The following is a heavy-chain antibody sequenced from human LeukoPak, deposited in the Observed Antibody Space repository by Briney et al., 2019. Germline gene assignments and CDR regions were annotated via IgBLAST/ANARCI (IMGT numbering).Heavy chain of an antibody. CDR1: GVSITNYY. V-gene: IGHV4-4*07. CDR2: MYISGST. CDR3: ARDYLVGSPLDS. D-gene: IGHD1-26*01. J-gene: IGHJ4*02. Sequence: SETLSLTCTVSGVSITNYYWAWIRQPAGKGLEWIGRMYISGSTNYNPSLKSRVSISIDKTNNQFSLKLRSVTAADTAVYYCARDYLVGSPLDSWGQGTLVTVSS.